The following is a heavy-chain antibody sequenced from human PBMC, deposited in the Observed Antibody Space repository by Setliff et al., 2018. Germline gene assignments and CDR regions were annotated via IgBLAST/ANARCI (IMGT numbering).Heavy chain of an antibody. V-gene: IGHV1-18*01. CDR2: VTIYNGNT. J-gene: IGHJ4*02. CDR1: GYTFTRYY. D-gene: IGHD6-13*01. Sequence: ASVKVSCKASGYTFTRYYMYWVRQAPGQGLDWMGWVTIYNGNTKYAQNLQGRLTLTTDRSTSTVYMELSSLKSNDTAVYYCARAGSAPARRKGVFEYWGQGTLVTVSS. CDR3: ARAGSAPARRKGVFEY.